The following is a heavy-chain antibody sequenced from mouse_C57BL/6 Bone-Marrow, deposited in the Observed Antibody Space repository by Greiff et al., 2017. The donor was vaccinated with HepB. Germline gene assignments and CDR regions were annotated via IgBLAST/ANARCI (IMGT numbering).Heavy chain of an antibody. Sequence: EVKLEESGAGLVKPGGSLKLSCAASGFTFSSYAMSWVRQTPEKRLEWVAYISSGGDYIYYADTVKGRFTIYRNNARNTLYLQMSSLKSENTAMYYCTRITTVVEGAMDYWGQGTSVTVSS. D-gene: IGHD1-1*01. CDR3: TRITTVVEGAMDY. J-gene: IGHJ4*01. CDR2: ISSGGDYI. CDR1: GFTFSSYA. V-gene: IGHV5-9-1*02.